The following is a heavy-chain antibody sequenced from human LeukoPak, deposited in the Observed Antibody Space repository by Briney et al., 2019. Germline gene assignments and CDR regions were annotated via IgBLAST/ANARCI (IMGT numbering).Heavy chain of an antibody. V-gene: IGHV4-59*02. CDR3: SEGYFEPFDH. Sequence: SETLSLTCNVSGVSVSPSHWNWIRQRPGKGLEWIGCLSYTGKTDYNPSLKSRVSISLGSSNNHFSLKLTSVTAADTAVYYCSEGYFEPFDHWGQGILVTVSS. D-gene: IGHD2/OR15-2a*01. CDR1: GVSVSPSH. CDR2: LSYTGKT. J-gene: IGHJ4*02.